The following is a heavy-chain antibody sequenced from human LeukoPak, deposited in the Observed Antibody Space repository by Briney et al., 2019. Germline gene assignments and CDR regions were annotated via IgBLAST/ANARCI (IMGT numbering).Heavy chain of an antibody. CDR1: GCSISSYS. D-gene: IGHD6-13*01. CDR2: IYYSGST. CDR3: ARNTAALSHTTI. V-gene: IGHV4-59*08. Sequence: SETLSLTCTASGCSISSYSRSWIRQPPGKGLEWIGYIYYSGSTNYKPSLKSRVTISVDTSKNQFSLKLSSVTAADTAVYYCARNTAALSHTTIWGQGTLVTVFS. J-gene: IGHJ4*02.